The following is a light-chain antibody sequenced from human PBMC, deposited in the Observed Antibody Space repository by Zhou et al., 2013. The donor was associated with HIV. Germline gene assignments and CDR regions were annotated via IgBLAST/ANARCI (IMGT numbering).Light chain of an antibody. J-gene: IGKJ1*01. CDR2: KAS. Sequence: DIQMTQSPSTLSASVGDRVTITCRASQSISSWLAWYQQKPGKAPKLLIYKASNLNSGVPSRFSGSGSGTEFTLTISSLQPDDFATYYCQQYNSYSTWTFGQGTKVEIK. V-gene: IGKV1-5*03. CDR1: QSISSW. CDR3: QQYNSYSTWT.